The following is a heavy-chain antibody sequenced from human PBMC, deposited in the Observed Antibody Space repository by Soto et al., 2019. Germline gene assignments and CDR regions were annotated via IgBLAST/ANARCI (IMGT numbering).Heavy chain of an antibody. V-gene: IGHV1-69*06. D-gene: IGHD1-26*01. J-gene: IGHJ4*02. CDR1: GGTFSSYA. CDR3: ASPKPQYSGSYPSFDY. Sequence: SVKVSCKASGGTFSSYAISWVRQAPGQGLEWMGGIIPIFGTANYAQKFQGRVTITADKSTSTAYMELSSLRSEDTAVYYCASPKPQYSGSYPSFDYWGQGTLVTVSS. CDR2: IIPIFGTA.